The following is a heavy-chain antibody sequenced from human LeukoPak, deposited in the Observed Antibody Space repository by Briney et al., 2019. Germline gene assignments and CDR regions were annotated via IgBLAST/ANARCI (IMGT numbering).Heavy chain of an antibody. CDR3: ATKTSYGDRYFDY. CDR1: GFSFSSYA. Sequence: PGGSLRLSCAASGFSFSSYAMIWIRQAPGKGLEWLSAISGTTGTTFYADSVKGRFTISRDNSKNTLFLQMNSLRAEDTAVYYCATKTSYGDRYFDYWGQGTLVTVSS. V-gene: IGHV3-23*01. J-gene: IGHJ4*02. CDR2: ISGTTGTT. D-gene: IGHD4-17*01.